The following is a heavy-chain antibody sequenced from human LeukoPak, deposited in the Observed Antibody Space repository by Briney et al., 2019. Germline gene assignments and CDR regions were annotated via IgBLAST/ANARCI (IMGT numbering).Heavy chain of an antibody. CDR1: GFTFSNYW. J-gene: IGHJ4*02. D-gene: IGHD1-14*01. CDR2: IKQDGSEK. V-gene: IGHV3-7*01. CDR3: LRGDRAPDY. Sequence: GGSLRLSCAGSGFTFSNYWMSWVRQAPGKGLEWVANIKQDGSEKYYVDSVKGRFTISRDNAKNSLYLQMNSLRAEDTAVYYCLRGDRAPDYWGQGTLVTVSS.